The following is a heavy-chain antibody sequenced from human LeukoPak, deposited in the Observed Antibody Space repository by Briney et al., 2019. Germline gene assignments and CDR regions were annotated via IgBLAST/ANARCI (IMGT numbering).Heavy chain of an antibody. CDR3: ARDLYNRVITTERAFDI. D-gene: IGHD3-22*01. Sequence: GGSLRLSCAASGFTFSSYSMNWVRQAPGKGLEWVSSISSSSSYIYYADSVKGRFTISRDNAKNSLYLQMNSLRAEDTAVYYCARDLYNRVITTERAFDIWGQGTMVTVSS. CDR1: GFTFSSYS. J-gene: IGHJ3*02. V-gene: IGHV3-21*01. CDR2: ISSSSSYI.